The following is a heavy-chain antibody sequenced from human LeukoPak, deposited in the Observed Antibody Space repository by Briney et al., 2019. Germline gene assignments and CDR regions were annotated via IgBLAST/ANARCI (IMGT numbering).Heavy chain of an antibody. V-gene: IGHV4-59*01. D-gene: IGHD6-13*01. J-gene: IGHJ6*02. CDR3: ARGGHGAAAGTILYYYYGMDV. CDR1: GGSISSYY. Sequence: PSETLSLTCTVSGGSISSYYWSWIRQPPGKGLEWIGYIYYSGSTNYNPSLKSRVTISVGTSKNQFSLKLSSVTAADTAVYYCARGGHGAAAGTILYYYYGMDVWGQGTTVTVSS. CDR2: IYYSGST.